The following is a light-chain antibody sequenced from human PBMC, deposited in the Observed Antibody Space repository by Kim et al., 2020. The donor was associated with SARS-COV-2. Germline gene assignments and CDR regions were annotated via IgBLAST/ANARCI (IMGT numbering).Light chain of an antibody. CDR2: GAS. CDR3: QKYNSAPHT. J-gene: IGKJ4*01. Sequence: DIQMIQSPSSLSASVGDRVTITCRESHNIINYLAWYQQKPGKSPKLLIYGASFLQSGVPSRFSGSGSGTDFTLTISSLQPEDVATYYCQKYNSAPHTFGGGTKVDIK. V-gene: IGKV1-27*01. CDR1: HNIINY.